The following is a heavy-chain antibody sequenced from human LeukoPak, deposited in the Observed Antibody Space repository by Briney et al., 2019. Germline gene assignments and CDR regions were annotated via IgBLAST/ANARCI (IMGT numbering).Heavy chain of an antibody. D-gene: IGHD3-22*01. CDR1: GYTFTDYW. Sequence: GESLKISCKGSGYTFTDYWIGWVRQMPGKGLEWMGIIYPGDSDTRYNPSFQGQDTISADKSISTAYLQWSSLKASDSAMYYCARPLRGDYDSSGYLFDSWGQGTLVTVSS. CDR3: ARPLRGDYDSSGYLFDS. CDR2: IYPGDSDT. V-gene: IGHV5-51*01. J-gene: IGHJ4*02.